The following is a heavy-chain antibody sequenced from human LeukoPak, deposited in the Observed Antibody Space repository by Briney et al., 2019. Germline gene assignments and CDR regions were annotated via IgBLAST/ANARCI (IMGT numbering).Heavy chain of an antibody. CDR1: GGTFSSYA. D-gene: IGHD4-23*01. CDR3: ARDHDYGGNLDY. V-gene: IGHV1-69*05. J-gene: IGHJ4*02. CDR2: VIPIFGTA. Sequence: SVKVSCKASGGTFSSYAISWVRQAPGQGLEWMGRVIPIFGTANYAQKFQGRVTITTDESTSTAYMELSSLRSEDTAVYYCARDHDYGGNLDYWGQGTLVTVSS.